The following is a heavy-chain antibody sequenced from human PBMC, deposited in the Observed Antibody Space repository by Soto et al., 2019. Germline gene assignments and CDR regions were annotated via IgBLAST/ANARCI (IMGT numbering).Heavy chain of an antibody. CDR2: LWAGGNIR. J-gene: IGHJ6*02. D-gene: IGHD6-13*01. CDR3: TRDAQQLANYGMDV. V-gene: IGHV3-33*01. Sequence: QVQLVESGGNVVQPGGSLRLSCAASGFSFSSHGMHWVRQAPGKGLEWVAHLWAGGNIRYYAYSVNGRFTISSDHSKNTLYLKMSRLGAEDTAVYYCTRDAQQLANYGMDVWGQGTTVTVSS. CDR1: GFSFSSHG.